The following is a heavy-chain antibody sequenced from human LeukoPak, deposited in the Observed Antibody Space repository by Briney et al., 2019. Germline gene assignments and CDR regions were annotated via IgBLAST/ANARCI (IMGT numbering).Heavy chain of an antibody. Sequence: SGGSLRLSCAASGFIFSRYGMHWVRQAPGKGLEWVAVIQNDASTENFADSVKGRFTISRDNSKNTVFLQMNSLRVEDTAVYYCARELSQIVWGGLDYGGQGTLVSVSS. CDR2: IQNDASTE. CDR3: ARELSQIVWGGLDY. CDR1: GFIFSRYG. D-gene: IGHD2-21*01. V-gene: IGHV3-33*05. J-gene: IGHJ4*02.